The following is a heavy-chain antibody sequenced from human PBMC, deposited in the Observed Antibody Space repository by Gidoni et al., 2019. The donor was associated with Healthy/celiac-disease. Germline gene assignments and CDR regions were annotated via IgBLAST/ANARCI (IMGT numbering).Heavy chain of an antibody. D-gene: IGHD6-13*01. J-gene: IGHJ5*02. V-gene: IGHV4-34*01. CDR1: GGSFGGYY. CDR3: ARGGKRGSSWRWGWFDP. CDR2: INHSGST. Sequence: QVQLQQWGAGLLKPSETLSLTCAVYGGSFGGYYWSWIRQPPGKGLEWIGEINHSGSTNYNPSLKSRVNISVSTSKNQFSLKLSAVTAADTAVYYCARGGKRGSSWRWGWFDPWGQGTLVTVSS.